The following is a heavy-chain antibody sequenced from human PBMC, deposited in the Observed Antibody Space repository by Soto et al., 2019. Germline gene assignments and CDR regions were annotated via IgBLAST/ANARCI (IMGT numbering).Heavy chain of an antibody. CDR3: GRNPYVLRFLEWLPYGMDV. J-gene: IGHJ6*02. CDR1: GGSISSYY. V-gene: IGHV4-59*01. Sequence: PSETLSLTCTVSGGSISSYYWSWIRQPPGKGLEWIGYIYYSGSTNYNPSLKSRVTISVDTSKNQFSLKLSSVTAADTAVYHCGRNPYVLRFLEWLPYGMDVWGQGTTVTVSS. D-gene: IGHD3-3*01. CDR2: IYYSGST.